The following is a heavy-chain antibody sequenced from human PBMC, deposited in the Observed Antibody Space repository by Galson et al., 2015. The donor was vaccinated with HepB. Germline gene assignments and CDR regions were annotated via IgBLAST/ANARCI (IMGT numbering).Heavy chain of an antibody. V-gene: IGHV3-15*01. CDR2: IKSAIGGGTI. J-gene: IGHJ4*02. CDR1: GFSFSGAW. Sequence: SLRLSCAASGFSFSGAWMNWVRQAPGKGLEWVARIKSAIGGGTIDYAAPVKGRFIISRDDSKNMVYLQMYSLKMEDAAVYYCTTSFAGCRGGCGSYWGQGTLVTVSS. CDR3: TTSFAGCRGGCGSY. D-gene: IGHD1-26*01.